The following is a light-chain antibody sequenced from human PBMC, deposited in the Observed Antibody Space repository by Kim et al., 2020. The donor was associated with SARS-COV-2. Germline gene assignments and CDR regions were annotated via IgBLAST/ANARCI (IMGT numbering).Light chain of an antibody. Sequence: QPVLTQSPSASASLGASVKLTCTLSSGHSSYAIAWHQQQPEKGPRYLMKLNSDGSHSKGDGIPDRFSGSSSGAERYLTISSLQSEDEADYYCQTWGTGIRVFGGGTHLTFL. V-gene: IGLV4-69*01. CDR2: LNSDGSH. CDR3: QTWGTGIRV. CDR1: SGHSSYA. J-gene: IGLJ2*01.